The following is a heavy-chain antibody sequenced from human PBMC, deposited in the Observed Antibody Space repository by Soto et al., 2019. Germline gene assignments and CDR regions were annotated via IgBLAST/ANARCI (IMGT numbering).Heavy chain of an antibody. CDR3: AREAGVDITATTLPPLL. CDR2: IYCRVST. CDR1: GGSISSGGYY. J-gene: IGHJ1*01. D-gene: IGHD1-7*01. Sequence: SETPCLLGTVSGGSISSGGYYWSWIRHHPGKGLEWIGYIYCRVSTYSNPSLKSRVTISVDTSKNQFSLKMSSVTAADTAGYYCAREAGVDITATTLPPLLWGPATRVTVS. V-gene: IGHV4-31*03.